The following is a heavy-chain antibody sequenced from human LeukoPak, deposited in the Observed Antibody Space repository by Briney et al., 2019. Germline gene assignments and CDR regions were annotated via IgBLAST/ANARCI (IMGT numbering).Heavy chain of an antibody. CDR3: ARETGSAVGSTDFDY. CDR1: GFTFSSYA. Sequence: PGGSLRLSCAASGFTFSSYAMHWVRQAPGKGLEWVAVISYDGSNKYFADSVKGRFTISRDNSENTLYLQMNSLRAEDTAMYYCARETGSAVGSTDFDYWGQGTLVTVSS. D-gene: IGHD4-17*01. V-gene: IGHV3-30-3*01. J-gene: IGHJ4*02. CDR2: ISYDGSNK.